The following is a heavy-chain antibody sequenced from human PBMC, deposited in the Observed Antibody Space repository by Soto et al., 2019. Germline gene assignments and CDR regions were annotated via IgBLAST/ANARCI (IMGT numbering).Heavy chain of an antibody. Sequence: QVQLVQSGAEVKKPGASVKVSCKASGYTFTGYYMHWVRQAPGQGLEWMGWINPNSGGTNYAQKFQGWVTMTRDTSISTAYMELSRLRSDDTAVYYCAREAGTTLVNDAFDIWGQGTMVTVSS. D-gene: IGHD1-1*01. CDR3: AREAGTTLVNDAFDI. CDR2: INPNSGGT. V-gene: IGHV1-2*04. CDR1: GYTFTGYY. J-gene: IGHJ3*02.